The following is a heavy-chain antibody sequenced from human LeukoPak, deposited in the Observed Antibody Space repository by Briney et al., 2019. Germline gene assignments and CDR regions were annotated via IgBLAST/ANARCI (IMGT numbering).Heavy chain of an antibody. CDR3: ARDRYSYGLGYYFDY. J-gene: IGHJ4*02. D-gene: IGHD5-18*01. CDR1: GFTFSSYA. Sequence: GGSLRLSCAASGFTFSSYAMHWVRQAPGKGLEWVAVISYDGSNKYYADSVKGRFTISRDNSKNTLYLQMNSLRAEDTAVYYCARDRYSYGLGYYFDYWGQGTLVTVSS. V-gene: IGHV3-30-3*01. CDR2: ISYDGSNK.